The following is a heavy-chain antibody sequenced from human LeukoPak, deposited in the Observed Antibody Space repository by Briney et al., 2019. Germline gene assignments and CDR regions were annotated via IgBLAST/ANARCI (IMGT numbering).Heavy chain of an antibody. CDR1: GFTFSYSS. CDR2: ISSSSYTI. J-gene: IGHJ4*02. V-gene: IGHV3-48*01. CDR3: ARGQYDILTGLPLPDS. D-gene: IGHD3-9*01. Sequence: GGSLRLSCAATGFTFSYSSMNWVRQAPGKGLEWVSYISSSSYTIYYADSVKGRFTISRDNAKNSLYLQMNSLRPEDTAVYYCARGQYDILTGLPLPDSWGQGTLVTVSS.